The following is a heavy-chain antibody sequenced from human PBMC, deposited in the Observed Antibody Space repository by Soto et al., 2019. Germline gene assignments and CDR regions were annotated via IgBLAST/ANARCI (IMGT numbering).Heavy chain of an antibody. J-gene: IGHJ6*02. V-gene: IGHV3-11*01. CDR3: ARDEYVVLVPAAISSYYYYGMDV. CDR2: ISSSGSTI. D-gene: IGHD2-2*01. CDR1: GFTFSDYY. Sequence: QVKLVESRGGLVKPGGSLRLSCAASGFTFSDYYMSWIRQAPGKGLEWVSYISSSGSTIYYADSVKGRFTISRDNAKNSLYLQMNSLRAEDTAVYYCARDEYVVLVPAAISSYYYYGMDVWGQGTTVTVSS.